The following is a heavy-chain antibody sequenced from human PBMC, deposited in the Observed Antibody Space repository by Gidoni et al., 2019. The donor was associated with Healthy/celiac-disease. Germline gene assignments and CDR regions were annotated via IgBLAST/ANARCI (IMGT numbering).Heavy chain of an antibody. CDR3: AKFGGGSGSYYSDY. CDR1: GFTFSSYG. Sequence: QVPLVESGGGVVQPGRSLRLSCAASGFTFSSYGMHWVRQAPGKGLEWVAVISYDGSNKYYADSVKGRFTISRDNSKNTLYLQMNSLRAEDTAVYYCAKFGGGSGSYYSDYWGQGTLVTVSS. V-gene: IGHV3-30*18. J-gene: IGHJ4*02. CDR2: ISYDGSNK. D-gene: IGHD3-10*01.